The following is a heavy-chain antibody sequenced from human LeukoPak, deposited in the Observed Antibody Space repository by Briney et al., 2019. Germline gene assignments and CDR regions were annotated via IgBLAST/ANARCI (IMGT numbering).Heavy chain of an antibody. J-gene: IGHJ6*02. CDR3: ARGQQWLVQYYYYGMDV. CDR1: GFTFSGYP. D-gene: IGHD6-19*01. CDR2: ISYDGSNK. Sequence: PGGSLRLSCAASGFTFSGYPIHWVRQAPGKGLEWVAVISYDGSNKYYADSVKGRFTISRDNSKNTLYLQMNSLRAEDTAVYYCARGQQWLVQYYYYGMDVWGQGTTVTVSS. V-gene: IGHV3-30-3*01.